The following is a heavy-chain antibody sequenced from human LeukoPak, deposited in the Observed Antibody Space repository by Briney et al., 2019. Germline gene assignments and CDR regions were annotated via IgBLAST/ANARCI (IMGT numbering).Heavy chain of an antibody. Sequence: GGALRLSCAASGFTFSSYAMHWVRQAPGKGLEWVGRIKSKTDGGTTDYAAPVKGRFTISRDDSKNTLYLQMNSLKTEDTAVYYCTRPTDYDYWYFDLWGRGTLVTVSS. CDR3: TRPTDYDYWYFDL. CDR1: GFTFSSYA. J-gene: IGHJ2*01. CDR2: IKSKTDGGTT. V-gene: IGHV3-15*01. D-gene: IGHD4-17*01.